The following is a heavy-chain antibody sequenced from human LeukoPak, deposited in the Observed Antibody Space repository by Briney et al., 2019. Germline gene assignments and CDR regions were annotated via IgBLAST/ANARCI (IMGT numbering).Heavy chain of an antibody. CDR1: GFTFSKYW. CDR3: ARDRGNISSWYFPLDY. D-gene: IGHD6-13*01. V-gene: IGHV3-7*01. Sequence: PGGSLRLSCAASGFTFSKYWMSWVRQAPGKGLQWVANIKQDGSEQYYADSVKGRFTISRDNAKNSLYLQINSLRAEDTAVYYCARDRGNISSWYFPLDYWGQGTLVTVSS. CDR2: IKQDGSEQ. J-gene: IGHJ4*02.